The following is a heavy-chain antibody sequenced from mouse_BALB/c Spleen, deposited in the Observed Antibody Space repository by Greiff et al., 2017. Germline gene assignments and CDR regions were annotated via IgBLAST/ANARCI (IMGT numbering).Heavy chain of an antibody. Sequence: VKLMESGAELARPGASVKMSCKASGYTFTSYTMPWVKQRPGQGLEWIGYINPSSGYTNYNQKFKDKATLTADKSSSTAYMQLSSLTSEDSAVYYCAREFGYYAMDYWGQGTSVTVSS. CDR3: AREFGYYAMDY. CDR1: GYTFTSYT. J-gene: IGHJ4*01. V-gene: IGHV1-4*01. CDR2: INPSSGYT.